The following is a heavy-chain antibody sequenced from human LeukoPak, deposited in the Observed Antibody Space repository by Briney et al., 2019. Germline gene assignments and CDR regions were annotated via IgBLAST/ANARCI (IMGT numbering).Heavy chain of an antibody. CDR2: INHSGST. CDR3: ASGLYYYDSSGYFY. J-gene: IGHJ4*02. V-gene: IGHV4-34*01. Sequence: SETLSLTCAVYGGSFSGYYWSWLRQPPGKGLEWIGEINHSGSTNYNPSLKSRVTISVDTSKNQFSLKLSSVTAADTAVYYCASGLYYYDSSGYFYWGQGTLVTVFS. CDR1: GGSFSGYY. D-gene: IGHD3-22*01.